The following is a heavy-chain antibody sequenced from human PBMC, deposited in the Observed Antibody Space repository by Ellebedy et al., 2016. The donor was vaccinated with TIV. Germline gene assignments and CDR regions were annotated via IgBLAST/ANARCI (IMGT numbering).Heavy chain of an antibody. CDR1: GYSFTSYW. CDR3: ARQGWLGYYFDY. CDR2: IYPGDSDT. D-gene: IGHD5-24*01. J-gene: IGHJ4*02. Sequence: GGSLRLXXKGSGYSFTSYWIGWVRQMPGKGLEWMGIIYPGDSDTRYSPSFQGQVTISADKSISTAYLQWSSLKASDTAMYYCARQGWLGYYFDYWGQGTLVTVSS. V-gene: IGHV5-51*01.